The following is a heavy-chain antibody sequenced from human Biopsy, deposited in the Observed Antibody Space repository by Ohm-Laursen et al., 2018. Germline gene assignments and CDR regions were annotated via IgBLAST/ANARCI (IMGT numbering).Heavy chain of an antibody. V-gene: IGHV4-34*01. CDR2: VSHSGST. CDR3: ARLTGDYIWGNWRINHDPFDI. CDR1: GGSFSGYY. Sequence: SDTLSLTCAVSGGSFSGYYWSWIRQPPGKGLEWTGEVSHSGSTNYNPSLKSRVTISVDTSKNQFSLSLSSVTAADTAVYYCARLTGDYIWGNWRINHDPFDIWDQGTSVTVSS. J-gene: IGHJ3*02. D-gene: IGHD3-16*01.